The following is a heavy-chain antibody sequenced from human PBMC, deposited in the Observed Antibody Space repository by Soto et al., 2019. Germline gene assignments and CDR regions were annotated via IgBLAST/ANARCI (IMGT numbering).Heavy chain of an antibody. V-gene: IGHV4-39*01. Sequence: QLQLQESGPGLVKPSETLSLTCTVSGGPISSDSYYWGWIRQPPGKGLEWIGSILYSGVTLYNPSLKSRVTISVDTSKKQFSLRLSSVTAADTAVYSCARLTRGSPDAFDIWGQGTMVTVSS. CDR3: ARLTRGSPDAFDI. CDR1: GGPISSDSYY. CDR2: ILYSGVT. D-gene: IGHD3-10*01. J-gene: IGHJ3*02.